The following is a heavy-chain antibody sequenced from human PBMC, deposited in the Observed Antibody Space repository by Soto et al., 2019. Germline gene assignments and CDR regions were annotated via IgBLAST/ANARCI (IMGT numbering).Heavy chain of an antibody. CDR3: ARGLMLWFGELSRRGGYYYYMDV. Sequence: QVQLQQWGAGLLKPSETLSLTCAVYGGSFSGYQWTWIRQTPGKGLELIGEINDSGNINYNPSLTSRVTILLDTPKKQVSLKLSSVTAADSAVYYCARGLMLWFGELSRRGGYYYYMDVWGKGTTVTVSS. J-gene: IGHJ6*03. V-gene: IGHV4-34*01. CDR2: INDSGNI. D-gene: IGHD3-10*01. CDR1: GGSFSGYQ.